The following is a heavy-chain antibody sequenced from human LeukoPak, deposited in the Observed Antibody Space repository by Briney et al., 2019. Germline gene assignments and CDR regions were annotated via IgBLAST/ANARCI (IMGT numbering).Heavy chain of an antibody. D-gene: IGHD5-12*01. CDR2: IYYSGST. Sequence: SETLSLTCTVSSGSISPYYWSWIRQPPGKGLEWIGYIYYSGSTNYNPSLKSRVTISVDTSKNQFSLKLSSVTAADTAVYYCARDYSGAFDYWGQGTLVTVSS. J-gene: IGHJ4*02. V-gene: IGHV4-59*01. CDR3: ARDYSGAFDY. CDR1: SGSISPYY.